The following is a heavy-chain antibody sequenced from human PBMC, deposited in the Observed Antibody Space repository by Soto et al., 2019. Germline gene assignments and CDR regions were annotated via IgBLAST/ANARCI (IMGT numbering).Heavy chain of an antibody. Sequence: TSETLSLTCTASGGSMKTFYWSWIRQPPGKGLEWIGYVYYTGSTNYNPSLRSRVTMSVDTSENQFSLKLTSVTAADTAVYYCARECRDDYKYYFDYWGQGTLVTVPQ. J-gene: IGHJ4*02. CDR1: GGSMKTFY. V-gene: IGHV4-59*01. CDR3: ARECRDDYKYYFDY. D-gene: IGHD4-4*01. CDR2: VYYTGST.